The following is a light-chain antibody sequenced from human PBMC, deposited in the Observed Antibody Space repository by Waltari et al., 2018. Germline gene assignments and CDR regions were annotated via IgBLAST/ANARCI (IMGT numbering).Light chain of an antibody. CDR3: QQSYSAPRT. CDR2: SAS. V-gene: IGKV1-39*01. J-gene: IGKJ1*01. Sequence: DIQMTQSPSSLSASVGDRVTITCRASHTIFSYLNWFQQTPGKAPELLIFSASALQSGVPSRFSGSGSGTNFTLTISSLRPEDFATYYCQQSYSAPRTFGQGTKVDFK. CDR1: HTIFSY.